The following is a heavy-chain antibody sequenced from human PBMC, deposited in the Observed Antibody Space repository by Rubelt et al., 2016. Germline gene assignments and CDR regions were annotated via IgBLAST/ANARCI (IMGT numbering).Heavy chain of an antibody. D-gene: IGHD5-12*01. CDR2: IYPGDSDT. V-gene: IGHV5-51*01. Sequence: GKGLEWMGIIYPGDSDTRYSPSFQGQVTISADKSISTAYLQWSSLKASDTAMYYCARCAALKVATIAWCYFDYWGQGTLVTVSS. CDR3: ARCAALKVATIAWCYFDY. J-gene: IGHJ4*02.